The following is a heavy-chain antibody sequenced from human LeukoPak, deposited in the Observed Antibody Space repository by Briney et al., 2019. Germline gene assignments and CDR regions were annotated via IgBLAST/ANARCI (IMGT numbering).Heavy chain of an antibody. V-gene: IGHV4-34*01. CDR3: ARHGTYDFWSGYNYYFDY. CDR1: GGSFSGYY. J-gene: IGHJ4*02. Sequence: SETLSLTCAVYGGSFSGYYWSWIRQPPGKGLEWIGEINHSGSTNYNPSLKSRVTISVDTSKNQFSLKLSSVTAADTAVYYCARHGTYDFWSGYNYYFDYWGQGTLVTVSS. CDR2: INHSGST. D-gene: IGHD3-3*01.